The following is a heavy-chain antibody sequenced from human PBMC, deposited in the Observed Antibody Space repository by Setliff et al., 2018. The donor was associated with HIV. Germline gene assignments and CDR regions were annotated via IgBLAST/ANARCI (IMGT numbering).Heavy chain of an antibody. J-gene: IGHJ2*01. CDR2: IYYSGDS. CDR3: ARAKYYYDTSAYYGSRDWYFDL. CDR1: GGSISSSSYY. Sequence: ETLSLTCTVSGGSISSSSYYWDWIRQPPGKGLEWIATIYYSGDSHYNPSLKSRVTISVDTSKNQFSLKLNSVTAADTAVYYCARAKYYYDTSAYYGSRDWYFDLWGRGTLVTVSS. D-gene: IGHD3-22*01. V-gene: IGHV4-39*07.